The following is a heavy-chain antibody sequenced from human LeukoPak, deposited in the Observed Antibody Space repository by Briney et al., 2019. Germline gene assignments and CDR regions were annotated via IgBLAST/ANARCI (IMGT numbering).Heavy chain of an antibody. Sequence: GGSLRLSCAASGFTFSSYAMSWVRQAPGKGLEWVSVITGSGVSTYYADSVKGRFAISRDNSKNTLYLQMNSLRAEDTAVYYCAKEGPVAGIRELWIFDYWGQGTLVTVSS. J-gene: IGHJ4*02. V-gene: IGHV3-23*01. D-gene: IGHD6-19*01. CDR3: AKEGPVAGIRELWIFDY. CDR2: ITGSGVST. CDR1: GFTFSSYA.